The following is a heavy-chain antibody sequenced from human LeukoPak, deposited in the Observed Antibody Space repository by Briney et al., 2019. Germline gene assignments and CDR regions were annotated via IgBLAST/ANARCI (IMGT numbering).Heavy chain of an antibody. CDR3: ARGLFLSGYLDAFDI. CDR1: GFTFSNYA. Sequence: GGSLRLSCAASGFTFSNYAMHWVRQAPGKGLEWVAFIRYDGRNKYYADSVKGRFTISRDNSKNTLYLQMNSLRVEDTAVYYCARGLFLSGYLDAFDIWGQGTVVTVSS. D-gene: IGHD3-22*01. V-gene: IGHV3-30*14. CDR2: IRYDGRNK. J-gene: IGHJ3*02.